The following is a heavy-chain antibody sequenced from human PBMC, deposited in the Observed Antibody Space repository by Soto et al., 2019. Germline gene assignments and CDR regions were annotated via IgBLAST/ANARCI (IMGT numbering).Heavy chain of an antibody. CDR3: AKDGVNWGWGGHGMDV. CDR1: VFTFSTYA. CDR2: ISGSGDST. Sequence: PWWSLRLSCSASVFTFSTYAMTWFRQAPGRGLEWVSSISGSGDSTYYADSVKGRFTISRDNSKNTLYLQMNSLRAEDTAVYYCAKDGVNWGWGGHGMDVWGQGTTVTVSS. J-gene: IGHJ6*02. V-gene: IGHV3-23*01. D-gene: IGHD7-27*01.